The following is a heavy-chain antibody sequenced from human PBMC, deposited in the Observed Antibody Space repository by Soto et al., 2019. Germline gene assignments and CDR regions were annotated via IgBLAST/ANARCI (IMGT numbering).Heavy chain of an antibody. CDR3: AKDRAYYGDYD. V-gene: IGHV3-23*01. CDR2: ISGSGGST. D-gene: IGHD4-17*01. J-gene: IGHJ3*01. Sequence: GGSLRLSCAASGFTFNNYAMSWVRQAPGKGLEWVSAISGSGGSTYYADSVKGRFTISRDNSKNTLYLQMNSLRAEDTAVYYCAKDRAYYGDYDWGQGTMVTVSS. CDR1: GFTFNNYA.